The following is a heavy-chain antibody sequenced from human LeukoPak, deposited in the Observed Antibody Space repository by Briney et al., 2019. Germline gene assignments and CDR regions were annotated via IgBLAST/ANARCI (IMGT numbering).Heavy chain of an antibody. D-gene: IGHD3-9*01. J-gene: IGHJ4*02. CDR2: IGSSSSTI. V-gene: IGHV3-48*02. Sequence: GGSLRLSCAASEFTFSRYSMSWVRHAPGKGLEWVSYIGSSSSTIYYADSVRGRFTISRDNAKNSLYLQMNSLRDEDTAVYYCARERLTKLDYWGQGTLVTVSS. CDR3: ARERLTKLDY. CDR1: EFTFSRYS.